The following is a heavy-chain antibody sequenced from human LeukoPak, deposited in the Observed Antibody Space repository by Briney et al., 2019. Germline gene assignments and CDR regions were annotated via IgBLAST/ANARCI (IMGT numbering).Heavy chain of an antibody. CDR3: ARPSGGMVRGVIGWFDP. CDR2: INPNSGGT. J-gene: IGHJ5*02. V-gene: IGHV1-2*02. Sequence: RASVKVSCKASGYTFTGYYMHWVRQAPGQGLEWMGWINPNSGGTSYAQKFQGRVTMTRDTSISTAYMELSRLRSDDTAVYYCARPSGGMVRGVIGWFDPWGQGTLVTVSS. CDR1: GYTFTGYY. D-gene: IGHD3-10*01.